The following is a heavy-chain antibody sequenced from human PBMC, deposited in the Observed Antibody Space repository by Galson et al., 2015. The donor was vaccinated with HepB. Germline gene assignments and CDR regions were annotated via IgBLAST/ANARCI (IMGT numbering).Heavy chain of an antibody. CDR2: IWYDGSNQ. Sequence: SLRLSCAASGFTLSSFGMHWVRQAPGKGPEWVALIWYDGSNQYYADSVKGRFTISRDNSKNTLYLQMNSLRADDTAVYYCARELLWFEKLYYFDYWGQGTLVTVSS. CDR3: ARELLWFEKLYYFDY. V-gene: IGHV3-33*01. D-gene: IGHD3-10*01. J-gene: IGHJ4*02. CDR1: GFTLSSFG.